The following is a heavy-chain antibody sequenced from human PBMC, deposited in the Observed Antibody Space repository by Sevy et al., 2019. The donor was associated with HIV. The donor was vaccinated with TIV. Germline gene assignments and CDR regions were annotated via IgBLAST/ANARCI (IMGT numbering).Heavy chain of an antibody. Sequence: GESLKISCKGSGYSFTSYWIGWVRQMPGKGLEWMGIIYPGDSDTRYSPSFQGQVTISADKSISTAYLQWSSLKASDTAMYYCARALTGGVIGNWFDPRGQGTLVTVSS. CDR2: IYPGDSDT. J-gene: IGHJ5*02. D-gene: IGHD3-16*02. CDR1: GYSFTSYW. CDR3: ARALTGGVIGNWFDP. V-gene: IGHV5-51*01.